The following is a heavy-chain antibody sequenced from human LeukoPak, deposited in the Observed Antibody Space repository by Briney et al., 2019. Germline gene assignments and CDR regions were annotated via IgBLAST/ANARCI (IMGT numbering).Heavy chain of an antibody. CDR2: ITGGGDTT. J-gene: IGHJ4*02. Sequence: GGSLRLSCAASGFTFSSYAMYWVRQAPGKGLEWVSAITGGGDTTYYADYVKGRFTISGDNSKNTLSLQMNSLRVEDTAVYYCARSVGGFFDYWGQGTLVTVSS. CDR3: ARSVGGFFDY. V-gene: IGHV3-23*01. CDR1: GFTFSSYA.